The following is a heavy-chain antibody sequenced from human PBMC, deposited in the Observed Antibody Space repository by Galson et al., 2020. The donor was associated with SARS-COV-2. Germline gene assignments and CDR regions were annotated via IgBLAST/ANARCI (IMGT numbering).Heavy chain of an antibody. CDR2: IYNSGST. Sequence: SATLSLTCTVSGGSISSSSYYWGWIRQPPGKGLERIGSIYNSGSTYYNPSLKSRVTISVDTSKNQFSLKLSSVTAADTAVYYCARDARRITMIVVVSNWFDPWGQGTLVTVSS. CDR3: ARDARRITMIVVVSNWFDP. J-gene: IGHJ5*02. V-gene: IGHV4-39*07. CDR1: GGSISSSSYY. D-gene: IGHD3-22*01.